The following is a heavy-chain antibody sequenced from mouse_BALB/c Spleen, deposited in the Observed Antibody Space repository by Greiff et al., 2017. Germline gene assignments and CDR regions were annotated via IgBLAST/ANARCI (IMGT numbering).Heavy chain of an antibody. Sequence: VQLKQSGPELVKPGASVRMSCKASGYTFTSYVMHWVKQKPGQGLEWIGYINPYNDGTKYNEKFKGKATLTSDKSSSTAYMELSSLTSEDSAVYYCFIYDGYYYAMDYWGQGTSVTVSS. CDR2: INPYNDGT. V-gene: IGHV1-14*01. CDR3: FIYDGYYYAMDY. J-gene: IGHJ4*01. D-gene: IGHD2-3*01. CDR1: GYTFTSYV.